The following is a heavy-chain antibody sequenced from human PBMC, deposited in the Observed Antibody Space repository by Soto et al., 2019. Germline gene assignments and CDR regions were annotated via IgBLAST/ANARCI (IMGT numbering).Heavy chain of an antibody. CDR3: AKGRGSGWAWYFDN. Sequence: EVRLVESGGALVQPGGSLRLSCAASGFTFSSYEMTWVRQAPGRGLEWVSYISDSGHTIHYGDSVKGRFTISRDNAKNSLHLQMNSLTVEDTAVYYCAKGRGSGWAWYFDNWGQGTLVTVSS. J-gene: IGHJ4*02. D-gene: IGHD6-19*01. CDR2: ISDSGHTI. CDR1: GFTFSSYE. V-gene: IGHV3-48*03.